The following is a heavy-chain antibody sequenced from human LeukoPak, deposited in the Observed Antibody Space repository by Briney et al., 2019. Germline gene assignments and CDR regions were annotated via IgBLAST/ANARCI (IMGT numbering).Heavy chain of an antibody. CDR3: ARDFEWLRSGYFDY. V-gene: IGHV3-30-3*01. Sequence: PGRSLRLSCAASGFTFSSYAMHWVRQAPGKGLEWVAVTSYDGSNKYYADSVKGRFTISRDNSKNTLYLQMNSLRAEDTAVYYCARDFEWLRSGYFDYWGQGTLVTVSS. CDR2: TSYDGSNK. CDR1: GFTFSSYA. D-gene: IGHD5-12*01. J-gene: IGHJ4*02.